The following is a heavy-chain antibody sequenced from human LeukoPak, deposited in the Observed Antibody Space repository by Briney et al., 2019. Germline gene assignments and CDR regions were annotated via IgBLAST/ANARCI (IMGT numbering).Heavy chain of an antibody. J-gene: IGHJ4*02. V-gene: IGHV3-7*05. CDR2: INQDGSEK. Sequence: PGGSLRLSCAASGFNLNSYWISWVRQAPGKGLDWLANINQDGSEKYYVDSVKGRFTIARDTAKNSLYLQMNSLRAEDTAVYYCTTFYSRLTDYWGQGTLVTVSS. D-gene: IGHD2/OR15-2a*01. CDR3: TTFYSRLTDY. CDR1: GFNLNSYW.